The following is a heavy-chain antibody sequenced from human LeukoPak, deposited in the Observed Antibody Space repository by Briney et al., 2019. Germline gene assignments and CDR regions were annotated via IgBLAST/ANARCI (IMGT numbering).Heavy chain of an antibody. Sequence: GGSLRLSCAASGFTFNNYAMTWVRQAPGKGLEWVGRIKRKTDGGTTDYAAPVNGRFTISRDDSKNTLYLEMNNLKTEDTAVYYCAPDFQGGIAGVDYRGQGTLVTVSS. CDR2: IKRKTDGGTT. D-gene: IGHD2-21*01. CDR3: APDFQGGIAGVDY. CDR1: GFTFNNYA. V-gene: IGHV3-15*01. J-gene: IGHJ4*02.